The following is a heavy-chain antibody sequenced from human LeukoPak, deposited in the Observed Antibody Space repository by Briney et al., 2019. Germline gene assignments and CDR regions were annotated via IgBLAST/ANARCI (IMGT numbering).Heavy chain of an antibody. Sequence: GGSLRLSCAASGFTFSSYSMNWVRQAPGKGLEWVSSISSSSSYIYYADSMKGRFTISRDNAKNSLYLQMNSLRAEDTALYYCARDGDTVLTRGYYYYLDVWGKGTTVTVSS. J-gene: IGHJ6*03. CDR2: ISSSSSYI. CDR3: ARDGDTVLTRGYYYYLDV. CDR1: GFTFSSYS. D-gene: IGHD3-10*01. V-gene: IGHV3-21*01.